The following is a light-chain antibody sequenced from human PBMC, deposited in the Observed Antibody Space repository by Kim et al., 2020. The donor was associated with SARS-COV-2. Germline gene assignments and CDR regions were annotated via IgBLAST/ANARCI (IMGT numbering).Light chain of an antibody. CDR1: QSIRTY. CDR2: DAS. J-gene: IGKJ3*01. CDR3: QQYDDLPRT. Sequence: LSLGERATRSCRASQSIRTYLAWYQQKRGQAPRLLIYDASSRATGIPDRFSGSGSGTDFTLTISRLEPEDFTMYYCQQYDDLPRTFGPGTKVDIK. V-gene: IGKV3-20*01.